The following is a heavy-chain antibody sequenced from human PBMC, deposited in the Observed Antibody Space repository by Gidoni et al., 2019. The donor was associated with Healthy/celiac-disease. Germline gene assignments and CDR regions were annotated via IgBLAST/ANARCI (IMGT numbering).Heavy chain of an antibody. Sequence: EVQLVESGGGLVQPGGSLRLACAASGFTFNSNWMPWVRQAPGKGLVWVSRINSDGGSTSYADSVKGRFTISRDNAKNTLYLQMNSLRAEDTAVYYCAREAFYGDYGWFDPWGQGTLVTVSS. CDR1: GFTFNSNW. V-gene: IGHV3-74*01. CDR3: AREAFYGDYGWFDP. CDR2: INSDGGST. J-gene: IGHJ5*02. D-gene: IGHD4-17*01.